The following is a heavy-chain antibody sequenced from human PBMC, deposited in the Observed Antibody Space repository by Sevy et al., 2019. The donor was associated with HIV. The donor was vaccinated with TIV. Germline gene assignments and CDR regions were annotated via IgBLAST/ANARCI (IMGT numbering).Heavy chain of an antibody. CDR3: ASDLPGLGDCSSTSCYVAKDYYYMDV. CDR2: IWYDGSNK. V-gene: IGHV3-33*08. D-gene: IGHD2-2*01. J-gene: IGHJ6*03. CDR1: GFTFSSYG. Sequence: GGSLRLSCAASGFTFSSYGMHWVRQAPGKGLEWVAVIWYDGSNKYYADSVKGRFTISRDNSKNTLYLQMNSLRAEDTAVYYCASDLPGLGDCSSTSCYVAKDYYYMDVWGKGTTVTVSS.